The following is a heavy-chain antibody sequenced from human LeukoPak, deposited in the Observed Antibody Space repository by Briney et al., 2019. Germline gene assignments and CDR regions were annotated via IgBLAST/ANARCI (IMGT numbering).Heavy chain of an antibody. V-gene: IGHV3-48*03. CDR1: GFTFRNYE. Sequence: GSLRLSCTASGFTFRNYEMNWVRQAPGKGLEWILYSSTSGSSIYYTDSVKGRFSISRDNAKNSLYLQMHSLRAEDTAVYYCAREGAVKDSSGFYQDAFDIWGQGTMVIVSS. CDR3: AREGAVKDSSGFYQDAFDI. CDR2: SSTSGSSI. D-gene: IGHD3-22*01. J-gene: IGHJ3*02.